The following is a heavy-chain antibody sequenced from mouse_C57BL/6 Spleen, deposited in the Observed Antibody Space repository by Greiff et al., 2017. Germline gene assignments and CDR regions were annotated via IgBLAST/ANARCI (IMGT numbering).Heavy chain of an antibody. CDR2: ISSGSSTI. J-gene: IGHJ4*01. CDR3: ARGGPITTVVATDAMDY. Sequence: DVKLQESGGGLVKPGGSLKLSCAASGFTFSDYGMHWVRQAPEKGLEWVAYISSGSSTIYYADTVKGRFTISRDNAKNTLFLQMTSLRSEDTAMYYCARGGPITTVVATDAMDYWGQGTSVTVSS. D-gene: IGHD1-1*01. CDR1: GFTFSDYG. V-gene: IGHV5-17*01.